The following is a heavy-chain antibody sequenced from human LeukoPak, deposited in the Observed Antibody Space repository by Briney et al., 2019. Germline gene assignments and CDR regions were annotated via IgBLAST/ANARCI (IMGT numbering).Heavy chain of an antibody. CDR2: IYYSGST. J-gene: IGHJ3*02. Sequence: SETLSLTCTVSGGSISSSSYYWGWIRQPPGKGLEWIGSIYYSGSTYYNPSLKSRITISVDTSKNQFSLKLSSVTAADTAVYYCARPGYSSSPDDAFDIWGQGTMVTVSS. V-gene: IGHV4-39*01. D-gene: IGHD6-6*01. CDR1: GGSISSSSYY. CDR3: ARPGYSSSPDDAFDI.